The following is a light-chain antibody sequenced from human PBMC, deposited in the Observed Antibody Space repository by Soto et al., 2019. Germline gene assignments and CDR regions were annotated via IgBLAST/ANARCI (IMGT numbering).Light chain of an antibody. CDR3: QQYDIWPLT. V-gene: IGKV3D-15*01. CDR1: QNINRY. J-gene: IGKJ4*01. Sequence: EIVLTQSPATLSLSPGGRATLSCRASQNINRYLAWYHQKPGQPPRLLIYDASTRATGIPARFSGSGSGTEFTLIISSLQSEDFAVYYCQQYDIWPLTFGGGTKVEIK. CDR2: DAS.